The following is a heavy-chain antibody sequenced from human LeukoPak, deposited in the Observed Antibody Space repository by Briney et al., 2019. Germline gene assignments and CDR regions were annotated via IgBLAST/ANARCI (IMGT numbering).Heavy chain of an antibody. V-gene: IGHV1-18*01. D-gene: IGHD3-22*01. CDR2: ISAYNGNT. J-gene: IGHJ4*02. CDR3: ARDKESYYYDRSGYYEPFDY. CDR1: GYTFTSYG. Sequence: ASVKVSCKASGYTFTSYGISWVRQAPGQGLVWMGWISAYNGNTNYAQKLQGRVTMTTDTSTSTAYMELRSLRSDDTDVYSCARDKESYYYDRSGYYEPFDYWGQGTLVTVSS.